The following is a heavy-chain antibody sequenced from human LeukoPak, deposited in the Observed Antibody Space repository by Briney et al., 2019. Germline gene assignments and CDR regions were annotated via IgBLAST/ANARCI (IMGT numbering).Heavy chain of an antibody. CDR1: GFTFSSYG. Sequence: PGGSLRLSCAASGFTFSSYGMHWVRQAPGKGLEWVAVISYDGSNKYYADSVKGRFTISRDNSKNTLYLQMNSLRAEDTAVYYCAKPSYGEDYWGQGTLVTVSS. CDR2: ISYDGSNK. V-gene: IGHV3-30*18. J-gene: IGHJ4*02. CDR3: AKPSYGEDY. D-gene: IGHD4-17*01.